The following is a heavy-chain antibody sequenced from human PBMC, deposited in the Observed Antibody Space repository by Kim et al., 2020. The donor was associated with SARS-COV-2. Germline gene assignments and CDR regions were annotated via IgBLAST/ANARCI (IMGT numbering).Heavy chain of an antibody. D-gene: IGHD2-15*01. Sequence: AYSVKCRFTISRDNSKNTLYLQMSNLRVEYTAVYYCAKSGAATPDYHFDYWGQGTPVTVSS. J-gene: IGHJ4*02. V-gene: IGHV3-23*01. CDR3: AKSGAATPDYHFDY.